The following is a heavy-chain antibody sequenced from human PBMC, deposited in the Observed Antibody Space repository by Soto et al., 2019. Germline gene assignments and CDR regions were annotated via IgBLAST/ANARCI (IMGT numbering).Heavy chain of an antibody. CDR3: ARDSGIAGAGTQH. Sequence: QVQLVQSGAEVKKPGSSVKISCKASGGTFSSYTISWVRQAPGQGLEWMGRIIPILGIANYAQKFQGRVTITADKSTSTAYMELSSLRSEDTAVYYCARDSGIAGAGTQHWGQGTLVTVSS. CDR2: IIPILGIA. D-gene: IGHD6-19*01. V-gene: IGHV1-69*08. J-gene: IGHJ1*01. CDR1: GGTFSSYT.